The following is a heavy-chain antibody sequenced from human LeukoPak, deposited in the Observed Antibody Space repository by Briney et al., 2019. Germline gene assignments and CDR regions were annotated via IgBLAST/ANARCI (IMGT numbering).Heavy chain of an antibody. CDR3: ARQYARGTYCDFWSGYCYGMDV. CDR2: IYHSGST. D-gene: IGHD3-3*01. V-gene: IGHV4-4*02. CDR1: GGSISSSNW. J-gene: IGHJ6*02. Sequence: PSGTLSLTCAVSGGSISSSNWWSWVRQPPGKGLEWIGEIYHSGSTNYNPSLKSRVTISVDKSKNQFSLKLSSVTAADTAVYYCARQYARGTYCDFWSGYCYGMDVWGQGTTVTVSS.